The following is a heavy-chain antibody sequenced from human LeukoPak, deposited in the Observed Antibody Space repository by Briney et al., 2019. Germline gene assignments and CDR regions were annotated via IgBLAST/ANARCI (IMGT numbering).Heavy chain of an antibody. CDR1: GFIFSSYG. CDR3: ARGSGGDFDI. J-gene: IGHJ3*02. V-gene: IGHV3-30*02. Sequence: GGSLRLSCAASGFIFSSYGMHWVRQAPGKGLEWVAFIRYDGSKKYYADSVKGRFTISRDNSKNTLYLQMNSLRAEDTAVYYCARGSGGDFDIWGQGTMVTVSS. CDR2: IRYDGSKK. D-gene: IGHD3-10*01.